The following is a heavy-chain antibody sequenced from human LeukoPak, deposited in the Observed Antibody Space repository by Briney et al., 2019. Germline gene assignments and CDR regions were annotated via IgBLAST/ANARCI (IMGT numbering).Heavy chain of an antibody. CDR3: ARGLKDIVVVDYYYYGMDV. J-gene: IGHJ6*02. CDR1: GGSFSGYY. CDR2: INHSGST. Sequence: SETLSLTCAVYGGSFSGYYWSWIRQPPGKGLEWIGEINHSGSTNYNPSLKSRVTISVDTSKNQFSLKLSSVTAADTAVYYCARGLKDIVVVDYYYYGMDVWGQGTTVTVSS. D-gene: IGHD2-2*01. V-gene: IGHV4-34*01.